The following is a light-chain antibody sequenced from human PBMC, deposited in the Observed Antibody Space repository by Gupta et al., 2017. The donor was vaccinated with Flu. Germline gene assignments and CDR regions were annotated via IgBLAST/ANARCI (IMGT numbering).Light chain of an antibody. J-gene: IGKJ4*02. Sequence: DIVMTQSPSSLYASVGDRVTITCRASQGISTYLAWYQQKPGSAPKSLIYAASRLQSGVPSKCCGSGSGTDDILTISSLLADDVVTDYCRQHNSISPTFGEGTKVEI. V-gene: IGKV1-16*02. CDR1: QGISTY. CDR3: RQHNSISPT. CDR2: AAS.